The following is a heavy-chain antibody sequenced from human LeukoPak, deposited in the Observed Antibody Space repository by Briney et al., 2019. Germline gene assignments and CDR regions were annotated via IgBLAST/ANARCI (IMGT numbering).Heavy chain of an antibody. CDR2: IRSKAYGGTT. V-gene: IGHV3-49*04. CDR1: GFTFGDYA. Sequence: SGGSLRLSCTASGFTFGDYAMSWVRQAPGKGLEWVGFIRSKAYGGTTEYAASVKGRFTISRDDSKSIAYLQMNSLKTEDTAVYYCTRPDSSGYYPDPNFDYWGQGTLVTVSS. J-gene: IGHJ4*02. D-gene: IGHD3-22*01. CDR3: TRPDSSGYYPDPNFDY.